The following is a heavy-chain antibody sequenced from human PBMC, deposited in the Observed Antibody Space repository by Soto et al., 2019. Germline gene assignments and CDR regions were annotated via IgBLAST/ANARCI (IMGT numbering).Heavy chain of an antibody. D-gene: IGHD6-19*01. CDR1: GITFSSYA. J-gene: IGHJ6*02. CDR2: ISASGGTT. CDR3: AKGPYSSGGYRGMDV. Sequence: GGSLRLSCAASGITFSSYAMTWVRQAPGKGLEWVSSISASGGTTLYADSVKGRFTMSRDNSKNTLYLQMNSLRAEDTAEYYCAKGPYSSGGYRGMDVWGQGTTVTVSS. V-gene: IGHV3-23*01.